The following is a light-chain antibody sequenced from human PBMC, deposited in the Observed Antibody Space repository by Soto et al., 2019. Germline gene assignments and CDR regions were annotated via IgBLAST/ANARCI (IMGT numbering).Light chain of an antibody. CDR2: YDD. V-gene: IGLV1-36*01. CDR3: GAWDDSLNGWV. CDR1: TSNIGKNT. Sequence: QAVVTQPPSVSEGPGQRGTISCSGSTSNIGKNTVNWYQQLPGEAPKLFIYYDDLLASGVSDRFSGSKSGTSASLAISGLQSEDEADYYCGAWDDSLNGWVFGGGTKLTVL. J-gene: IGLJ3*02.